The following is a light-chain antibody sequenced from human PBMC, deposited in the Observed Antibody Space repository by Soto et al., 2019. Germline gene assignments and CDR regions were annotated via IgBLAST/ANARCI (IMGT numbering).Light chain of an antibody. V-gene: IGKV1-5*03. Sequence: DKQLTQSPSTLSASIGDRVTITCRASRNVGDWLASFQQKPGKAPKLLIYKASTLESGVPSRFRGTASGTEFTLTISSLQPDDYASYYCQEHGTYPLTFGGGTKVEIK. J-gene: IGKJ4*01. CDR3: QEHGTYPLT. CDR1: RNVGDW. CDR2: KAS.